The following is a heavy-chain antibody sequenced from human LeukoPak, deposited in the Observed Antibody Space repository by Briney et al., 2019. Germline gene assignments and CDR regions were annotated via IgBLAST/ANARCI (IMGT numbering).Heavy chain of an antibody. CDR3: ARGYRRRLKMATTQYYFDY. Sequence: ASVKVPCKASGYSFTSYGINWVRQATRPAREWLGWMKPNSGNTGYAQKFQGRVTMTRNTSISTAYMELSSLRSEDTAVYYCARGYRRRLKMATTQYYFDYWGQGTLVTVSS. D-gene: IGHD5-24*01. V-gene: IGHV1-8*01. CDR2: MKPNSGNT. J-gene: IGHJ4*02. CDR1: GYSFTSYG.